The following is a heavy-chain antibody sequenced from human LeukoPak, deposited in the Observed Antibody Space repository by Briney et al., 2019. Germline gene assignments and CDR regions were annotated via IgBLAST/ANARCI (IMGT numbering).Heavy chain of an antibody. Sequence: SETLSLTCTVSGGSISSYYWSWIRQPPGKGLEWIGYIYYSGSTNYNPSLKSRVTISVDTSKNRFSLKLSSVTAADTAVYYCASHYCSSTSCPRLDAFDIWGQGTMVTVSS. J-gene: IGHJ3*02. CDR2: IYYSGST. CDR3: ASHYCSSTSCPRLDAFDI. V-gene: IGHV4-59*01. D-gene: IGHD2-2*01. CDR1: GGSISSYY.